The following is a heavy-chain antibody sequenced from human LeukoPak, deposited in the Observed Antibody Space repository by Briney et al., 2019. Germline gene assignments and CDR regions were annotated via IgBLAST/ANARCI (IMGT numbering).Heavy chain of an antibody. CDR2: ISASGVMT. D-gene: IGHD1-7*01. CDR3: AKRRGLELLYYYYMDV. V-gene: IGHV3-23*01. CDR1: GFTFTNYA. Sequence: GGSLRLSCAASGFTFTNYAMTWVRQAPGKGLEWVSSISASGVMTYYADSVKGRFTVSRDNSKNSLYLQMSSLTAADTAVYYCAKRRGLELLYYYYMDVWGKGTTVTVSS. J-gene: IGHJ6*03.